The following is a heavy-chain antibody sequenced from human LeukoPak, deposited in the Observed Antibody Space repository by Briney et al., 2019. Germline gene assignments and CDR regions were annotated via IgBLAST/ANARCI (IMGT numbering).Heavy chain of an antibody. J-gene: IGHJ4*02. CDR3: ARVGTYNSFDY. CDR2: IYSSGST. D-gene: IGHD1-14*01. V-gene: IGHV4-4*07. Sequence: PSETLSLTCTVSGGSISSYYWSWIRQPAGKGLEWIGRIYSSGSTTYNPSLKSRVTLSVDTSKNQFSLKLSSVTAADTAMYYCARVGTYNSFDYWGQGTLVTVSS. CDR1: GGSISSYY.